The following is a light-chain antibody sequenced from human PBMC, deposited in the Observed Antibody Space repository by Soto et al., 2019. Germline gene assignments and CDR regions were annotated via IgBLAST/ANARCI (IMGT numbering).Light chain of an antibody. Sequence: EIVMTQSPATLSVSPGERATLSCRASQSVSSNLAWYQQKPGQAPRLLIYGASTRATGIPARFSGSGSGTEFTLTISSLQSEDVAVYYCQQYNNWAPRWTFGQGTKVEIK. CDR2: GAS. CDR1: QSVSSN. CDR3: QQYNNWAPRWT. J-gene: IGKJ1*01. V-gene: IGKV3-15*01.